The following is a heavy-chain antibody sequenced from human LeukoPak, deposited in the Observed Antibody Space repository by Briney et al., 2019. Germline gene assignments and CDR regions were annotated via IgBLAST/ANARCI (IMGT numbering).Heavy chain of an antibody. V-gene: IGHV4-31*03. CDR2: IYYSGST. Sequence: SETLSLTCTVSGGSISSGGYYWSWIRHHPGKGLEWIGYIYYSGSTYYNPSLKSRVTISVDTSKNQFSLKLSSVTAADTAVYYCARAGDQYCSSTSCYLFDYWGQGTLVTVSS. D-gene: IGHD2-2*01. J-gene: IGHJ4*02. CDR3: ARAGDQYCSSTSCYLFDY. CDR1: GGSISSGGYY.